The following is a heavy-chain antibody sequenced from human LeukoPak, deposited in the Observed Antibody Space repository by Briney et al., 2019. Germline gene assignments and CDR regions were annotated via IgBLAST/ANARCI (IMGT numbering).Heavy chain of an antibody. J-gene: IGHJ5*02. V-gene: IGHV1-69*13. Sequence: ASVKVSCKASGGTFSSYAISWVRQAAGQGLEWMGGIIPIFGTANYAQKLQGRVTITADESTSPAYMELSSLRSEDTAVYYCARTEAYYGFWRCYYGGGVKDNWFDPWGQGTLVTVSS. CDR2: IIPIFGTA. CDR3: ARTEAYYGFWRCYYGGGVKDNWFDP. D-gene: IGHD3-3*01. CDR1: GGTFSSYA.